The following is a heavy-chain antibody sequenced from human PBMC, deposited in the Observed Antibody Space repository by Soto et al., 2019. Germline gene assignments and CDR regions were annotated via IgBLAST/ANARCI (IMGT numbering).Heavy chain of an antibody. D-gene: IGHD1-26*01. CDR2: IYYSGST. J-gene: IGHJ6*02. V-gene: IGHV4-59*01. CDR3: ARSGVTTGGYYYYGMDV. Sequence: PSETLSLTCTVSGGSISSYYWSWIRQPPGKGLEWIGYIYYSGSTNYNPSLKSRVTISVDTSKNQFSLKLSSVTAADTAVYYCARSGVTTGGYYYYGMDVWGQGTTVTVSS. CDR1: GGSISSYY.